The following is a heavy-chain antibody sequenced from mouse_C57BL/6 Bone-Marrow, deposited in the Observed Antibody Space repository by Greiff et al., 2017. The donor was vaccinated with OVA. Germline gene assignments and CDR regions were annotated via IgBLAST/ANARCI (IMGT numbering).Heavy chain of an antibody. D-gene: IGHD1-1*01. CDR3: ARRIYYYGIWFAY. V-gene: IGHV5-6*02. CDR1: GFTFSSYG. J-gene: IGHJ3*01. CDR2: ISSGGSYT. Sequence: EVMLVESGGDLVKPGGSLKLSCAASGFTFSSYGMSWVRQTPDKRLEWVATISSGGSYTYYPDSVKGRFTISRDNAKNTLYLQMSSLKSEDTAMYYCARRIYYYGIWFAYWGQGTLVTVSA.